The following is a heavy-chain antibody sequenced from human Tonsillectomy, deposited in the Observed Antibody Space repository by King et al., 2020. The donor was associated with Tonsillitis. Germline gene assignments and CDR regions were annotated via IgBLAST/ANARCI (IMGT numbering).Heavy chain of an antibody. J-gene: IGHJ4*02. CDR3: ARVNYGGNSWVGYYFDY. CDR2: IYYSGST. D-gene: IGHD4-23*01. V-gene: IGHV4-31*03. Sequence: MQLQESGPGLVKPSQTLSLTCTVSGGSISSGGYYWSWIRQHPGKGLEWIGYIYYSGSTYYNPSLKSRVTISVDTYKNQFSLKLSSVTAADTAVYYCARVNYGGNSWVGYYFDYWGQGTLVTVSS. CDR1: GGSISSGGYY.